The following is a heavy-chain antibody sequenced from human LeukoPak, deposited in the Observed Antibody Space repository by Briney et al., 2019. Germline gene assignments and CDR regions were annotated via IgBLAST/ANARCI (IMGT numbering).Heavy chain of an antibody. J-gene: IGHJ4*02. Sequence: GGSLRLSCATSGFTLSIYGMHWVRQAPGKGLEWVAFIHYDGTSQYYTDSVKGRFTISRDNSMNTMYLQMNSLRVEDTAVYYCAKVGFGWYQIDYWGQGTLVTVSS. D-gene: IGHD6-19*01. CDR2: IHYDGTSQ. CDR3: AKVGFGWYQIDY. CDR1: GFTLSIYG. V-gene: IGHV3-30*02.